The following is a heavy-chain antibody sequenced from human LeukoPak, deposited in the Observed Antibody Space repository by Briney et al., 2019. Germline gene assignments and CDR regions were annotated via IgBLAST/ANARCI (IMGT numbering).Heavy chain of an antibody. Sequence: GGSLRLSCAASGFTFSSYWMSWVRQAPGKGLEWVANIKQDGSEKYYVDSVKGRFTISRDNAKNSLYLQMNSLRAEDTAVYYCARSEGYCSSTSCYAASIDYWGQGTLVTVSS. CDR2: IKQDGSEK. CDR1: GFTFSSYW. V-gene: IGHV3-7*01. J-gene: IGHJ4*02. CDR3: ARSEGYCSSTSCYAASIDY. D-gene: IGHD2-2*01.